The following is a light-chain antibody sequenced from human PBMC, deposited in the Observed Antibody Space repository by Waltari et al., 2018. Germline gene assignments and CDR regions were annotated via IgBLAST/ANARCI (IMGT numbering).Light chain of an antibody. V-gene: IGKV3-20*01. J-gene: IGKJ1*01. CDR3: QKYDRLPAT. CDR1: QSVSRY. CDR2: AAS. Sequence: EIVLTQSPGTLSYSTGERATLSCRASQSVSRYLVWYQQKPGQAPRLLISAASIRATGIPDRFSGSGSGTDFSLTSSRLEPEDFAVYYCQKYDRLPATFGQGTKVEIK.